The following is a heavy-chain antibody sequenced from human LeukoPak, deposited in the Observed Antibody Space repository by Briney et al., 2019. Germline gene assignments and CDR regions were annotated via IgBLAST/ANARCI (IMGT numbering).Heavy chain of an antibody. CDR1: GYSFTSYG. J-gene: IGHJ4*02. CDR2: INPSGGST. CDR3: ARADTAMDRLFDY. D-gene: IGHD5-18*01. V-gene: IGHV1-46*01. Sequence: ASVKVSCKASGYSFTSYGISWVRQAPGQGLEWMGIINPSGGSTSYAQKFQGRVTMTRDTSTSTVYMELSSLRSEDTAVYYCARADTAMDRLFDYWGQGTLVTVSS.